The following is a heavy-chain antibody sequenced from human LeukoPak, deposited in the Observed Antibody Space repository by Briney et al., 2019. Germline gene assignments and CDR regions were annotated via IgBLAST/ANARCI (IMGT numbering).Heavy chain of an antibody. CDR2: IYASGNT. CDR3: AREMDGYSGGYYFDY. D-gene: IGHD6-19*01. CDR1: GGSISSYY. V-gene: IGHV4-4*07. J-gene: IGHJ4*02. Sequence: SETLSLTCTVSGGSISSYYWSWVRQPAGKGLEWVGRIYASGNTNYNPSLKGRVTMTVDTSKNQFSLKLTSVTAADTAIYYCAREMDGYSGGYYFDYWGQGTLVTVSS.